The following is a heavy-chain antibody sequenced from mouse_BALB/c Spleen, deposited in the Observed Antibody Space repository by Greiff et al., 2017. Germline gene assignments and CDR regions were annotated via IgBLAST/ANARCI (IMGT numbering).Heavy chain of an antibody. Sequence: EVKLVESGPELVKPGASVKMSCKASGYTFTSYVMHWVKQKPGQGLEWIGYINPYNDGTKYNEKFKGKATLTSDKSSSTAYMELSSLTSEDSAVYYCARYGDYYGSSYGGYYAMDYWGQGTSVTVSS. CDR3: ARYGDYYGSSYGGYYAMDY. CDR1: GYTFTSYV. CDR2: INPYNDGT. V-gene: IGHV1-14*01. J-gene: IGHJ4*01. D-gene: IGHD1-1*01.